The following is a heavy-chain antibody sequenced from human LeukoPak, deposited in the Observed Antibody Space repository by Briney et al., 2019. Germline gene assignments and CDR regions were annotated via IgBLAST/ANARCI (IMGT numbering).Heavy chain of an antibody. CDR3: ARDRAGSYYYGSGSYYVGDFDY. J-gene: IGHJ4*02. D-gene: IGHD3-10*01. Sequence: PGGSLRLSCAASGFTFDDYGMSWVRQAPGKGLEWVSGINWNGGSTGYADSVKGRFTISRDNAKNSLYLQMNSLRAEDTALYYCARDRAGSYYYGSGSYYVGDFDYWGQGTLVTVSS. CDR2: INWNGGST. V-gene: IGHV3-20*04. CDR1: GFTFDDYG.